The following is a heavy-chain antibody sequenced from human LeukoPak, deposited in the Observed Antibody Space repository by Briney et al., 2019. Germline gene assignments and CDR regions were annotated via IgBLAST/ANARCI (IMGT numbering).Heavy chain of an antibody. Sequence: SETLSLTCAVYGGSFSGYYWSWIRQPPGKGLEWIGEINHSGSTNYNPSLKSRVTISVDTSKNQFSLKLSSVTAADTAVYYCARAPAGTTVPIRYWGQGTLVTVSS. CDR3: ARAPAGTTVPIRY. D-gene: IGHD6-13*01. CDR2: INHSGST. V-gene: IGHV4-34*01. J-gene: IGHJ4*02. CDR1: GGSFSGYY.